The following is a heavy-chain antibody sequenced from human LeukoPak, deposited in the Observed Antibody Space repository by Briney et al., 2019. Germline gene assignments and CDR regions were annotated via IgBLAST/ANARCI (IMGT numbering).Heavy chain of an antibody. V-gene: IGHV4-39*07. CDR2: FYSSGST. J-gene: IGHJ3*02. Sequence: PSETLSLTCTVSGDYISSTTYYWGWIRQPPGKGLEWIGSFYSSGSTYYNPSLKSRVTISVDTSKNQFSLKLRSVTAADTAVYYCARGNFRSAFDIWGQGTMVTVSS. D-gene: IGHD2/OR15-2a*01. CDR3: ARGNFRSAFDI. CDR1: GDYISSTTYY.